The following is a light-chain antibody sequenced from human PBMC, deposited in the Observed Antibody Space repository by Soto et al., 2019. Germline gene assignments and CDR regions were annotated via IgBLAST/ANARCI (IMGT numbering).Light chain of an antibody. CDR2: EVS. CDR3: SSYTSSSLYV. V-gene: IGLV2-14*01. Sequence: QSALTQPASVSGSPGQSITISCTGTSSDVGGYNYVSWYQQHPGKAPKLIIYEVSNRPSGVSDRFSGSKSGNTASQTISGLQAEDEADYYCSSYTSSSLYVFGTGAKVTVL. CDR1: SSDVGGYNY. J-gene: IGLJ1*01.